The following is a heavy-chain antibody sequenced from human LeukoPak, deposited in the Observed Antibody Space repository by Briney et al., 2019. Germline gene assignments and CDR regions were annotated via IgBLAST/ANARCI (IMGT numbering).Heavy chain of an antibody. CDR1: GFTFSSYA. CDR3: ARGWIQLSAYYMDV. J-gene: IGHJ6*03. D-gene: IGHD5-18*01. V-gene: IGHV3-30*04. Sequence: PGRSLRLSCAASGFTFSSYAMHWVRQAPGKGLEWVAVISYDGGNKYYADSVKGRFTISRDNSKNTLYLQMNSLRAEDTAVYYCARGWIQLSAYYMDVWGKGTTVTDSS. CDR2: ISYDGGNK.